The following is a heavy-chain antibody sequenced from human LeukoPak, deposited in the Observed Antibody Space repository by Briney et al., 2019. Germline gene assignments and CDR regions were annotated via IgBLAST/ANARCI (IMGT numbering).Heavy chain of an antibody. D-gene: IGHD3-16*01. CDR3: ARDRWGAADY. V-gene: IGHV4-59*01. J-gene: IGHJ4*02. CDR1: GGSFSDYS. Sequence: SETLSLTCTVYGGSFSDYSWSWIRQPPGKGLEWIGYIYYSGSTNYNPSLKSRVTISVDTSKNQFSLKLSSVTAADTAVYYCARDRWGAADYWGQGTLVTVSS. CDR2: IYYSGST.